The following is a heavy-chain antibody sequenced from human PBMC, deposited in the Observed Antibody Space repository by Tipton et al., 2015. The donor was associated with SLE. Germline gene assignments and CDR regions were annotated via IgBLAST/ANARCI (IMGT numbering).Heavy chain of an antibody. J-gene: IGHJ6*03. D-gene: IGHD3-3*01. CDR2: INHSGST. V-gene: IGHV4-34*01. CDR1: GGSFSGYY. Sequence: LRLSCAVYGGSFSGYYWSWIRQPPGKGPEWIGEINHSGSTNYNPSLKSRVTISVDTSKNQFSLKLSSVTAADTAVYYCARAMDYYDFWSGYYTVVHYYYMDVWGKGTTVTVSS. CDR3: ARAMDYYDFWSGYYTVVHYYYMDV.